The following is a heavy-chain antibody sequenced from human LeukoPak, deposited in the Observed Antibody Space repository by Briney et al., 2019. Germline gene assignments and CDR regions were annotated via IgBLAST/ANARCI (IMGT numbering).Heavy chain of an antibody. CDR2: ISGSGGST. V-gene: IGHV3-23*01. CDR1: GFTFSSYA. CDR3: AKDGESVWTIDY. D-gene: IGHD2-21*01. Sequence: GGSLRLSCAASGFTFSSYAMSWVRQAPRKGLEWVSAISGSGGSTYYADSVKGRFTISRDNSKNTLYLQMNSLRAEDTAVYYCAKDGESVWTIDYWGQGTLVTVSS. J-gene: IGHJ4*02.